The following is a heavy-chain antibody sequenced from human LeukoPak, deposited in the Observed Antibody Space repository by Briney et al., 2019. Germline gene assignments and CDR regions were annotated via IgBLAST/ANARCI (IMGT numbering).Heavy chain of an antibody. Sequence: GASVKVSCKASGYTFTDYYIHWVRQAPGQGLEWMGCINPNSGGTNYAQRFQGRVTVTRDTSISTAYMELSSLRSEDTAVYYCAIPVRYGYSHGAFDIWGQGTMVTVSS. J-gene: IGHJ3*02. CDR2: INPNSGGT. V-gene: IGHV1-2*02. D-gene: IGHD6-13*01. CDR1: GYTFTDYY. CDR3: AIPVRYGYSHGAFDI.